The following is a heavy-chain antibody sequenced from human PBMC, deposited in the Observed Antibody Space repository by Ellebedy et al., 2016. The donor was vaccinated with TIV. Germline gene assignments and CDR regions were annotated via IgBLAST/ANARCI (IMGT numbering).Heavy chain of an antibody. V-gene: IGHV3-23*01. CDR2: ITESGGNT. CDR1: GLTXSSHA. Sequence: GESLKISCAASGLTXSSHAXRWVRPAPGKGLEWVSSITESGGNTYYADSVKDRFTNSRDNSKDTLFLQMNSLRAEDTAIYFCARDPVGVGPAFDVWGQGTMVTVSS. D-gene: IGHD4-23*01. J-gene: IGHJ3*01. CDR3: ARDPVGVGPAFDV.